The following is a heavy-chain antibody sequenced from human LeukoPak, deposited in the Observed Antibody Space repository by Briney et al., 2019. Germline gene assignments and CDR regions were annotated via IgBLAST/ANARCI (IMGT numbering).Heavy chain of an antibody. V-gene: IGHV3-66*01. CDR1: GLTVSTNY. Sequence: GGTLRLSCAASGLTVSTNYMSWGRQAPGQGLERDSVVYIGGNTAYADSAKGRFTISRDNSKNTLSLQMNSLRVEDTAVYYWARAGLDSSGQHPHDYWGQGTLVTVSS. CDR2: VYIGGNT. D-gene: IGHD3-22*01. J-gene: IGHJ4*02. CDR3: ARAGLDSSGQHPHDY.